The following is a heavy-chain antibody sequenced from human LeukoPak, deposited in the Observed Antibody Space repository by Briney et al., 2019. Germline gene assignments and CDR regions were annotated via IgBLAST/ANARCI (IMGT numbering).Heavy chain of an antibody. CDR2: IYWDDGK. Sequence: SGPTLVKPTQTLTLTCTFSGFSLSTTGVGVGWIRQPPGKALEWLALIYWDDGKRYGPSLKSRPTITKDTSKNQVVLTMTTMDPVDTATYYCAHSTTYGSGSYGYGYWGQGTLVTVSS. D-gene: IGHD3-10*01. J-gene: IGHJ4*02. CDR1: GFSLSTTGVG. V-gene: IGHV2-5*05. CDR3: AHSTTYGSGSYGYGY.